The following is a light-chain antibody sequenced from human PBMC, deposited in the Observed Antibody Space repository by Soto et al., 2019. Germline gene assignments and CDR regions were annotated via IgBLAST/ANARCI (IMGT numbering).Light chain of an antibody. CDR3: QQGT. V-gene: IGKV3-20*01. J-gene: IGKJ2*01. CDR2: SAT. CDR1: QTIRSNY. Sequence: EIVLTQSPGTLSGSPGERGTLSCRASQTIRSNYLAWYQQKPGQAPRLLIYSATSRATGVPDRFSGSGSGTDFTLTISRLEPEDFAMYYCQQGTFGQGTKLEI.